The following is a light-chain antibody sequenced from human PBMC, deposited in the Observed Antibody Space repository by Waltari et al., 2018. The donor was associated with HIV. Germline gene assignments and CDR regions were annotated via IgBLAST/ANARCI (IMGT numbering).Light chain of an antibody. V-gene: IGKV1-39*01. CDR2: GAS. Sequence: DIQMTHSPSSLSASVGDRVTITCRASQTINGNLNWYQQIPRKAPKLLIFGASTLQTGVPARFSGSGSGTHFTLTVTSLQPEDFATYFCQQTYRLPQTFGQGTRVDIK. J-gene: IGKJ5*01. CDR1: QTINGN. CDR3: QQTYRLPQT.